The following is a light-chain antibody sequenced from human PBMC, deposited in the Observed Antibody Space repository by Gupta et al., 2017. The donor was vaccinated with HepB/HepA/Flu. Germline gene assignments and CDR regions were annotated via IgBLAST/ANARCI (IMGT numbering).Light chain of an antibody. J-gene: IGKJ4*01. CDR3: QQRSNKTPLT. CDR2: DAS. CDR1: QSVNYY. Sequence: EIVLTLSPATLSLSPGERATLSCRASQSVNYYLAWYQQKTGQAPRLLIYDASIRATGLPARFSGSGSGTDYSLIINSLEPEDDVVYYCQQRSNKTPLTLGDGTKVEIK. V-gene: IGKV3-11*01.